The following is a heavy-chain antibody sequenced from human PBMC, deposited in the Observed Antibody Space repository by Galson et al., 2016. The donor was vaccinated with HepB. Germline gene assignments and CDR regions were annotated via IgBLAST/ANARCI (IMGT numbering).Heavy chain of an antibody. J-gene: IGHJ4*02. V-gene: IGHV1-18*01. Sequence: SVKVSCKASGYSFTSFVINWVRQAPGQGLEWMGWISTYNGNTKYAQKLQGRVTMTTDTSTSPAYMEVSGLTSDDTAVYYCAREALAGTFDYWGQGTLVAVSS. CDR3: AREALAGTFDY. D-gene: IGHD6-19*01. CDR1: GYSFTSFV. CDR2: ISTYNGNT.